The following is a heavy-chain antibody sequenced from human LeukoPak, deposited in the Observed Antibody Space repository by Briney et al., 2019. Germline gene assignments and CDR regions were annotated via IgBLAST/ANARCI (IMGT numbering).Heavy chain of an antibody. CDR2: IYYSGSI. D-gene: IGHD6-13*01. Sequence: SETLSLTCTVSGGSISSYYWSWIRQPPGKGLEWIGYIYYSGSINYNPSLKSRVTISVDTSKNQFSLKLNSVTAADTAVYYCAKALYSTSSSYYYGMDVWGQGTTVTVSS. V-gene: IGHV4-59*08. CDR1: GGSISSYY. J-gene: IGHJ6*02. CDR3: AKALYSTSSSYYYGMDV.